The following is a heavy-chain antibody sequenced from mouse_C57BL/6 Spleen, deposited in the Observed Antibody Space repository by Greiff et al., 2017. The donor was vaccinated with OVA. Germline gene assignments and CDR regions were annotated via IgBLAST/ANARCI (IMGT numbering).Heavy chain of an antibody. CDR1: GFTFSSYT. Sequence: EVMLVESGGGLVKPGGSLKLSCAASGFTFSSYTMSWVRQTPEKRLEWVATISGGGGNTYYPDSVKGRFTISRDNAKNTLYLQMSSLRSEDTALYYCARRNWDVFDYWGQGTTLTVSS. CDR3: ARRNWDVFDY. D-gene: IGHD4-1*01. V-gene: IGHV5-9*01. CDR2: ISGGGGNT. J-gene: IGHJ2*01.